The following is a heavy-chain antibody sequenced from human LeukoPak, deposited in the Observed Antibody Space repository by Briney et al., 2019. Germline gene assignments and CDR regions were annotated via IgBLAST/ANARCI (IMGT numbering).Heavy chain of an antibody. CDR2: INWNGGRI. CDR3: ATYSFDRGYYFDY. V-gene: IGHV3-20*04. Sequence: GGSLRLSCGASGXTFDDFDMGWVRQVPGQGLKWVSGINWNGGRIIYADSVKGRFTISRDNAKNSLYLQMNSLRAEDTALYYCATYSFDRGYYFDYWGQGTLVTVSS. D-gene: IGHD3-22*01. J-gene: IGHJ4*02. CDR1: GXTFDDFD.